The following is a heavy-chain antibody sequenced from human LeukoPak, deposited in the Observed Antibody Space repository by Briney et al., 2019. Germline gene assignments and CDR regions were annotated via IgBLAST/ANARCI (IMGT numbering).Heavy chain of an antibody. D-gene: IGHD3-9*01. J-gene: IGHJ6*02. V-gene: IGHV3-23*01. CDR2: ISGSGGST. CDR1: GFTFSSYA. Sequence: GGSLRLSCTASGFTFSSYAMSWVRQAPGKGLGWVSAISGSGGSTYYADSVKGRFIISRDNSKNTLYLQMNSLRAEDTAVYYCAKVPFDRSSYYCYGMDVWGQGTTVTVSS. CDR3: AKVPFDRSSYYCYGMDV.